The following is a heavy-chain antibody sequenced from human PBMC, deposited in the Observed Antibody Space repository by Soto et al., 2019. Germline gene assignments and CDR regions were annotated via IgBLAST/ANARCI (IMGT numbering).Heavy chain of an antibody. Sequence: QVQLVESGGGVVQPGRSLRLSCAAFGFSFSSYGMHWVRQAPGKGLEWVAVIWYDGSNKYYADSVKGRFTISRDNSKNTLYLQMNSLRAADTAVYYCARGWYCGGDCYEWYFDLWGRGTLVTVSS. CDR1: GFSFSSYG. CDR2: IWYDGSNK. V-gene: IGHV3-33*01. J-gene: IGHJ2*01. CDR3: ARGWYCGGDCYEWYFDL. D-gene: IGHD2-21*02.